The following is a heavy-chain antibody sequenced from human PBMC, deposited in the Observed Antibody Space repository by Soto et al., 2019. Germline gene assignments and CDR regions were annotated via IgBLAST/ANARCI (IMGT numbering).Heavy chain of an antibody. CDR2: ISWNSGSI. CDR3: AREIVRAGFWSGYSRCDP. J-gene: IGHJ5*02. V-gene: IGHV3-9*01. Sequence: EVQLVESGGGLVQPGRSLRLSCAASGFTFVGYAMHWVRQAPGKGLEWVSGISWNSGSIGYADSVKGRVTISRDNAQNSLSLQMNSLRAEHTALYYWAREIVRAGFWSGYSRCDPWGEGSMVIVST. CDR1: GFTFVGYA. D-gene: IGHD3-3*01.